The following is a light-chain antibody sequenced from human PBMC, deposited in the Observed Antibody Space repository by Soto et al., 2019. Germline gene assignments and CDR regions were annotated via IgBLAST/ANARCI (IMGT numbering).Light chain of an antibody. J-gene: IGKJ1*01. CDR1: QRISSW. CDR2: DAS. CDR3: QHYNSYSEA. V-gene: IGKV1-5*01. Sequence: DIQMTQSPSTVSASVGDIVTITCRASQRISSWLAWYQQKPGKAPRLLIYDASSLESGVPSRFSGSGSGTEFTLTISSLQPDDFATYYCQHYNSYSEAFGQGTKVDIK.